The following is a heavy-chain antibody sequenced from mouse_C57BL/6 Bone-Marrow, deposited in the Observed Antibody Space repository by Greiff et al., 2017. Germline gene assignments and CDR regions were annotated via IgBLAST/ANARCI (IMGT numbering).Heavy chain of an antibody. D-gene: IGHD4-1*01. Sequence: VQLQQSGPVLVKPGASVKMSCKASGYTFTDYYMNWVKQSHGKSLEWIGVINPYNGGTSYNQKFKGKATLTVDKSSSTAYMELNSLTSEDSAVYYCARKLGPYYCDYWGQGTTLTVSS. V-gene: IGHV1-19*01. CDR3: ARKLGPYYCDY. CDR1: GYTFTDYY. CDR2: INPYNGGT. J-gene: IGHJ2*01.